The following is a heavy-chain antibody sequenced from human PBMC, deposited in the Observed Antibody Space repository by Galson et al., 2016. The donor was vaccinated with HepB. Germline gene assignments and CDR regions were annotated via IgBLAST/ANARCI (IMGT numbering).Heavy chain of an antibody. J-gene: IGHJ2*01. V-gene: IGHV3-33*01. CDR3: AREKIFGVVRPYFDL. Sequence: LRLSCAASGFTFSSYGMHWVRQAPGKGLEWVAVIWYDGSNKYYADSVKGRFTISRDNSKNTLYLQMNSLRTEDTAVYYCAREKIFGVVRPYFDLWGRGTLVTVSS. CDR2: IWYDGSNK. CDR1: GFTFSSYG. D-gene: IGHD3-3*01.